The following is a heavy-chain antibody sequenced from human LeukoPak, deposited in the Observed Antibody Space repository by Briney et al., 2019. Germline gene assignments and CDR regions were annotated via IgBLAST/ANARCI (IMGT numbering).Heavy chain of an antibody. CDR1: GGSISSSNW. Sequence: SETLSLTCAVSGGSISSSNWWSWVRQPPGKGLEWIGEIYHSGSTNYNPSLKSRVTISVDKSKNQFSLKLSSVTAADTAAYYCAREESFHIEMATTDFDYWGQGTLVTVSS. D-gene: IGHD5-24*01. V-gene: IGHV4-4*02. CDR2: IYHSGST. J-gene: IGHJ4*02. CDR3: AREESFHIEMATTDFDY.